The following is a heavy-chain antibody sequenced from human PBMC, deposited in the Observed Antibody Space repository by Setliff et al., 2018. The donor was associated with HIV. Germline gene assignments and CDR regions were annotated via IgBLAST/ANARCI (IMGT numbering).Heavy chain of an antibody. D-gene: IGHD1-26*01. CDR2: IYHTGKT. CDR3: AKEGNSVDNWLDP. J-gene: IGHJ5*02. V-gene: IGHV4-39*07. Sequence: PSETLSLTCTVSGGSIKSSSYYWGWIRQPPGKGLEWIGSIYHTGKTYYNPSLQSRIILSLDMSQNQFSLKLRSVTAADKAVYYCAKEGNSVDNWLDPWGPGTLVTVSS. CDR1: GGSIKSSSYY.